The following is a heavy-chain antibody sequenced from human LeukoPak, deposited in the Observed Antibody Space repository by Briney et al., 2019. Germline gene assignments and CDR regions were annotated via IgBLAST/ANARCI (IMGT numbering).Heavy chain of an antibody. Sequence: PGGSLRLSCAASGFTFSSYEMNWVRQAPGKGLEWVSYISSSGSTIYYADYVKGRFTISRDNAKNSLYLQMNSLRAEDTAVYYCARVLSSGGYYYYYYMDVWGKGTTVTISS. V-gene: IGHV3-48*03. D-gene: IGHD2-15*01. CDR3: ARVLSSGGYYYYYYMDV. CDR2: ISSSGSTI. J-gene: IGHJ6*03. CDR1: GFTFSSYE.